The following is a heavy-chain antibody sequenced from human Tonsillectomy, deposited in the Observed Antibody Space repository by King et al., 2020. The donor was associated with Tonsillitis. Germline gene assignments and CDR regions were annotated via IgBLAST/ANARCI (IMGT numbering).Heavy chain of an antibody. J-gene: IGHJ5*02. Sequence: VQLVESGGGLVQPGGSLRLSCAASGFTFSRYNMNWVRQAPGKGLEWVSFISATSXTIYYADSXKGRFTISRDNXKNSVSLQMNSLRAEDTAVYYCARXRAXXFXXXXSXXDPXXXXMLVTXXS. V-gene: IGHV3-48*01. CDR3: ARXRAXXFXXXXSXXDP. CDR2: ISATSXTI. CDR1: GFTFSRYN.